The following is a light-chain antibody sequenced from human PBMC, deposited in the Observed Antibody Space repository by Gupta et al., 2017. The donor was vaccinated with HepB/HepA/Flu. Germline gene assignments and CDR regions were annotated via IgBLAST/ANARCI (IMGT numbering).Light chain of an antibody. J-gene: IGKJ1*01. CDR3: QQYNNYPWT. CDR2: KTS. V-gene: IGKV1-5*03. Sequence: LAWFQQKPGKAPNLLISKTSTLESGVPSRFSGSRSGPEFTLTISSLQPDDFATYYCQQYNNYPWTFGQGTKVEIK.